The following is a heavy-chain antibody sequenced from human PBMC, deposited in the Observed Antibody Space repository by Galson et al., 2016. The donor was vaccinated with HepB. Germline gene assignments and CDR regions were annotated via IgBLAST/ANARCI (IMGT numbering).Heavy chain of an antibody. CDR2: IYYSGST. J-gene: IGHJ4*02. CDR1: GGSISSGDYF. Sequence: SLTCAVSGGSISSGDYFWSWIRQPPGKGLEWIGYIYYSGSTYYNPSLKSRVTISVDTSKNQFPLKLRSVTAADTAVYYCASAPVSGEDYWGQGTLVTVSS. CDR3: ASAPVSGEDY. V-gene: IGHV4-30-4*01. D-gene: IGHD6-25*01.